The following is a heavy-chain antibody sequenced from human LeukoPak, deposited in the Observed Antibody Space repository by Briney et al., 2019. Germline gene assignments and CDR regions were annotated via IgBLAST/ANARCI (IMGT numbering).Heavy chain of an antibody. CDR3: ARDEALGVYGA. CDR2: IWYDGSNE. J-gene: IGHJ5*02. Sequence: GRSLRLSCAASGFTFSSYGLHWVRHTPGKGLEWVAVIWYDGSNEYYADSVKGRFTISRDDSENTLYLQMNSLRAEDTAVYYCARDEALGVYGAWGQGTLVTVSS. D-gene: IGHD4/OR15-4a*01. V-gene: IGHV3-33*01. CDR1: GFTFSSYG.